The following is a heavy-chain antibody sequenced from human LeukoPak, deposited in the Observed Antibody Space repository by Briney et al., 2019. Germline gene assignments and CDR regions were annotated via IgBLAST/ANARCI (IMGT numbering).Heavy chain of an antibody. CDR2: VRNDGSNK. Sequence: GGSLRLSCAASGFSFSGYGMHWVRQAPGKGLEWVAFVRNDGSNKYYAQSVKGRFTISKDNSKNTLYLQMNSLRPEDTAKYYCAKDFNWYTECWGQGTLVTVSS. V-gene: IGHV3-30*02. J-gene: IGHJ4*02. CDR3: AKDFNWYTEC. D-gene: IGHD1-1*01. CDR1: GFSFSGYG.